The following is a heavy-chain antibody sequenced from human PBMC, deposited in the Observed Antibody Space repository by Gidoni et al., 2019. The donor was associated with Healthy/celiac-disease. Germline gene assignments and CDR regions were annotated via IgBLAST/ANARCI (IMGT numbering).Heavy chain of an antibody. J-gene: IGHJ4*02. CDR3: ATRNNGGNSFDY. Sequence: QVQLQESGPGPVKPSDTLSLPSTVSGGSISSYYWSWIRQPPGKGREWIVYIDYRGSTNYNPSLKSRVTISVDTSKNQFSLKLSSVTAADTAVYYCATRNNGGNSFDYWGQGTLVTVSS. CDR1: GGSISSYY. D-gene: IGHD2-15*01. CDR2: IDYRGST. V-gene: IGHV4-59*07.